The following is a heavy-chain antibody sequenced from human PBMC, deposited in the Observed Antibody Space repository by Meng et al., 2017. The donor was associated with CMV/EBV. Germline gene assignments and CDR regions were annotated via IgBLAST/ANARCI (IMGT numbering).Heavy chain of an antibody. V-gene: IGHV1-69*05. CDR1: GGTFSSYA. CDR2: IIPIFGTA. Sequence: SVKVSCKASGGTFSSYAISWMRQAPGQGLEWMGGIIPIFGTANYAQKFQGRVTITTDESTSTAYMELSSLRSEDTAVYYCARWYSSSSTSPHAFDIWGHGTMVTVSS. CDR3: ARWYSSSSTSPHAFDI. D-gene: IGHD6-6*01. J-gene: IGHJ3*02.